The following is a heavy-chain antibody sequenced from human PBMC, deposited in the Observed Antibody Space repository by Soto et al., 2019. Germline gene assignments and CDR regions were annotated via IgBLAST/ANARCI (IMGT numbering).Heavy chain of an antibody. Sequence: QLVESGGGVVQPERSLKLSCTASNFVFSVYSLHWVRQAPGKGLEWVAIISYDGGNKYYADSVKGRFTFSRDNSKNTLYLQMNSLRREDTAVYYCARDKDQYDFWGGTLDSWGQGTLVTVSS. J-gene: IGHJ4*02. D-gene: IGHD3-3*01. CDR3: ARDKDQYDFWGGTLDS. CDR1: NFVFSVYS. CDR2: ISYDGGNK. V-gene: IGHV3-30-3*01.